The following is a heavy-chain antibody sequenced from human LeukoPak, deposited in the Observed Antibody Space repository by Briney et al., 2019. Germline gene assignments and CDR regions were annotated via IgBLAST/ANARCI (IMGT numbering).Heavy chain of an antibody. J-gene: IGHJ4*02. V-gene: IGHV3-74*01. CDR2: INGNGSST. Sequence: GGSLRLSWAASGFTFSSYWMHWVRHTPGKGLVWVSRINGNGSSTNYADSVKGRFTISRDNANNSLYLQMNSLRAEDTALYYCAKDKDDILTGYYTYWGQGTLVTVSS. CDR3: AKDKDDILTGYYTY. D-gene: IGHD3-9*01. CDR1: GFTFSSYW.